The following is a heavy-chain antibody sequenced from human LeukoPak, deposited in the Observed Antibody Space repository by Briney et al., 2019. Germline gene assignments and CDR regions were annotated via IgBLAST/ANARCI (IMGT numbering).Heavy chain of an antibody. D-gene: IGHD3-16*02. J-gene: IGHJ4*02. CDR2: ISWNSGSI. CDR1: GLTFDDYA. V-gene: IGHV3-9*01. Sequence: GRSLRLSCAASGLTFDDYAMHWVRQAPGKGLEWVSGISWNSGSIGYADSVKDRFTISRDNAKNSLYLQMNSLRAEDTALYYCAKDAQGGGVIGLFDHWGQGTLVTVSS. CDR3: AKDAQGGGVIGLFDH.